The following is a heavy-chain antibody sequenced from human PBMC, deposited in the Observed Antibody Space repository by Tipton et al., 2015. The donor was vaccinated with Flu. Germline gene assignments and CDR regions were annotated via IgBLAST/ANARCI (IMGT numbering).Heavy chain of an antibody. V-gene: IGHV4-61*02. CDR2: IYTSGST. Sequence: TLSRTCTVSGGSISSGSYYWSWTRQPAGKGLEWIGRIYTSGSTNYNPSLKSRVTISVDTSKNQFSLKLSSVTAADTAVYYCARGGYSYGYGKNYYYYGMDVWGQGTTVTVSS. CDR3: ARGGYSYGYGKNYYYYGMDV. J-gene: IGHJ6*02. CDR1: GGSISSGSYY. D-gene: IGHD5-18*01.